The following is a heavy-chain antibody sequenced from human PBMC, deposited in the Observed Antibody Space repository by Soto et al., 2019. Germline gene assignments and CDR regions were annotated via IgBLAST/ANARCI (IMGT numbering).Heavy chain of an antibody. Sequence: GGSLRLSCTTSGFSFGDYAMNWVRQAPGKGLEWVGFIRGEAYGGTPEYAASAKGRFTISADDSKNIAYLQMNSLKTEDTAVYFCTRSGTVTTGYYFDSWGQGTLVTVSS. V-gene: IGHV3-49*04. CDR3: TRSGTVTTGYYFDS. CDR1: GFSFGDYA. D-gene: IGHD1-26*01. CDR2: IRGEAYGGTP. J-gene: IGHJ4*02.